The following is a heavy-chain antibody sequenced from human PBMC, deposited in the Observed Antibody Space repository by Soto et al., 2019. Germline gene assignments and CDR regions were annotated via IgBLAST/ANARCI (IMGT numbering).Heavy chain of an antibody. D-gene: IGHD6-19*01. CDR1: GFTFSSSG. CDR2: IKEDGSNK. CDR3: ARQRLWLASFDY. Sequence: EVQLVESGGALVQPGRSLRLSCAASGFTFSSSGMNWVRQAPGKGLEWVANIKEDGSNKYYVDSVKGRFTISRDNSKNTLYLHMNSLRAEDTAMYYCARQRLWLASFDYWGQGTLVTVSS. V-gene: IGHV3-7*01. J-gene: IGHJ4*02.